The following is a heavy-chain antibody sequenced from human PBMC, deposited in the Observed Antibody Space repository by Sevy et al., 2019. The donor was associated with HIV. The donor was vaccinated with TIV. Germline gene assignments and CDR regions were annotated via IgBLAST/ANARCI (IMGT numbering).Heavy chain of an antibody. D-gene: IGHD6-13*01. Sequence: GGSLRLSCAAAGFTFSRYGMHWARQAPGKGLEGVAVISNDGSDKEYAGSVKGRFTVSRDNSKDTVYLQMNSVRLEDTAVYYCANSRGRYEGSSWLYYYYVMDVWGQGTTVTVSS. CDR2: ISNDGSDK. CDR3: ANSRGRYEGSSWLYYYYVMDV. CDR1: GFTFSRYG. J-gene: IGHJ6*02. V-gene: IGHV3-30*18.